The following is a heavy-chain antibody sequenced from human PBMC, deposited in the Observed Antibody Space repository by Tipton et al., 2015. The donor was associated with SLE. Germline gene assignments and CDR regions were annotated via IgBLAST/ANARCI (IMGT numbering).Heavy chain of an antibody. J-gene: IGHJ4*02. Sequence: SLRLSCATSGFTFDDYAMHWVRQPPGKGLEWVSGISWNSGIIAYAGSVKGRFTISRDNAKNSLYLQMNSLRPEDTALYFCAKDEKKYYYGSGNGYWDQGTLVTVSS. D-gene: IGHD3-10*01. CDR2: ISWNSGII. CDR3: AKDEKKYYYGSGNGY. V-gene: IGHV3-9*01. CDR1: GFTFDDYA.